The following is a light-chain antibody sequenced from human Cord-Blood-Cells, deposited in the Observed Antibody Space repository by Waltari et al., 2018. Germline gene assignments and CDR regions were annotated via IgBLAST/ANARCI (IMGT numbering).Light chain of an antibody. J-gene: IGLJ1*01. Sequence: SALTQPRSVSGSPGPSDTIPCTGTSSDVGGYKHVSWYQQDPGKAPKLMIYDVSKRPSGVPDRVSGSKSGNTASLTISGLQAEDEADYYCCSYAGSYVFGTGTKVTVL. CDR3: CSYAGSYV. V-gene: IGLV2-11*01. CDR1: SSDVGGYKH. CDR2: DVS.